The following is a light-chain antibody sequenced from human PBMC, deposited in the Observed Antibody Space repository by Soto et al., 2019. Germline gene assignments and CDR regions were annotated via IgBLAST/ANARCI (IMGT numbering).Light chain of an antibody. CDR2: GAS. Sequence: EIVLTQSPGTLSLSPGERATLSCRASQSVSRSYLAWYQQKPGQAPRLLIYGASSRASGIPDRFSGSGSGTDFTLTIRRLEPEDFAVYYCQHYGSSPYTFGQGTNLEI. CDR3: QHYGSSPYT. V-gene: IGKV3-20*01. CDR1: QSVSRSY. J-gene: IGKJ2*01.